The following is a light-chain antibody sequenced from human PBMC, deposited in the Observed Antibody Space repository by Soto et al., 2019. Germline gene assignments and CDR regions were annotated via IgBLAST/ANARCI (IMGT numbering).Light chain of an antibody. Sequence: QSALTQPPSASGSPGQSVTISCTGTSSDVGNYHYVSWYQQHPGKAPKLIIYEVSERPSGVPIRFSGSKSGNTASLTVSGLQAEDEADYYCNSYAGNNIYVFGTGTKLTVL. CDR2: EVS. V-gene: IGLV2-8*01. J-gene: IGLJ1*01. CDR3: NSYAGNNIYV. CDR1: SSDVGNYHY.